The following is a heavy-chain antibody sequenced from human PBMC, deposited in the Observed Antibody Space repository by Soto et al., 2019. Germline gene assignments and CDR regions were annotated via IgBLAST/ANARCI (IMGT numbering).Heavy chain of an antibody. V-gene: IGHV1-46*01. CDR2: INPSGGST. CDR3: AIQINRQSSPFPTAGPFDY. Sequence: ASVKVSCKASGYTFTSYYMHWVRQAPGQGLEWMGIINPSGGSTSYAQKFQGRVTMTRDTSTSTVCMELSSLRSEDTAVYYCAIQINRQSSPFPTAGPFDYWGQGTLVTVSS. J-gene: IGHJ4*02. CDR1: GYTFTSYY. D-gene: IGHD6-19*01.